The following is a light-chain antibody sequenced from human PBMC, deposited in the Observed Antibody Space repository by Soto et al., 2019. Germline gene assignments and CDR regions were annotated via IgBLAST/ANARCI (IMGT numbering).Light chain of an antibody. Sequence: DIVMTQSPDSLAVSLGERATINCKSSQSVLYSSNNKNYLAWYQQKPGQPPKLLIYWASTREAGVPDRFSGSGSGTDFTIPIISLQAVDVAVYYCQQYYRPWTFGQGTKVEIK. V-gene: IGKV4-1*01. CDR2: WAS. J-gene: IGKJ1*01. CDR1: QSVLYSSNNKNY. CDR3: QQYYRPWT.